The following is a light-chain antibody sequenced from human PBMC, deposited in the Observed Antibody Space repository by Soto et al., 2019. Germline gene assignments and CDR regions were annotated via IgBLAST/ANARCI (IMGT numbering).Light chain of an antibody. J-gene: IGLJ3*02. CDR1: GSDVGNYNL. CDR2: EVN. CDR3: CSYADSSIWV. V-gene: IGLV2-23*02. Sequence: QSALTQPASVSGSLGQSITISCSGSGSDVGNYNLVSWYQQQPGKAPKLILYEVNKGPSGVSNRFSGSKSGNTASLTISGLQPDDESHYYCCSYADSSIWVFGGGTKLTVL.